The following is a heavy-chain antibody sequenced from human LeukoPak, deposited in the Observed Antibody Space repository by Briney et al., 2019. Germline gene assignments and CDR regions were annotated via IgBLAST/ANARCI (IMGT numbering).Heavy chain of an antibody. J-gene: IGHJ5*02. D-gene: IGHD2-15*01. CDR1: GYTFTSYG. V-gene: IGHV1-18*01. Sequence: VKVSCKASGYTFTSYGISWVRQPPGQGLEWMGWISAYNGNTNYAQKLQGRVTMTTDTSTSTAYMELRSLRSDDTAVYYCARTRSSKVVAAVFANWFDPWGQGTLVTVSS. CDR3: ARTRSSKVVAAVFANWFDP. CDR2: ISAYNGNT.